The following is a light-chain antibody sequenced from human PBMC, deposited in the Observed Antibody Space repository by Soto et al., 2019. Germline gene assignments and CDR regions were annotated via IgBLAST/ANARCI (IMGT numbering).Light chain of an antibody. CDR1: QGISSA. V-gene: IGKV1-13*02. Sequence: AIQLTQSPSSLSASVGDRVTITCRASQGISSALAWYQRKPGKAPKLLIYDASSLESGVPSRFSGSGSGTEFTLTISSLQPDDFATYYCQHYNSYSEAFGQGTKVDI. J-gene: IGKJ1*01. CDR3: QHYNSYSEA. CDR2: DAS.